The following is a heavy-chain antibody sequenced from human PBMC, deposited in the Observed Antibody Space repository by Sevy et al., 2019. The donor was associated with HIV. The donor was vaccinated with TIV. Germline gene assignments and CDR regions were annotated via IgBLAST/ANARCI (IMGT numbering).Heavy chain of an antibody. Sequence: GGCLRLSCAASGFTFSSYAMHWVRQAPGKGLEWVAVISYDGSNKYYADSVKGRFTISRDNSKNTRYLQMNSLRAEDTAVYYCARDRANGQWLLRDYYYGMDVWGQGTTVTVSS. CDR2: ISYDGSNK. V-gene: IGHV3-30-3*01. CDR3: ARDRANGQWLLRDYYYGMDV. D-gene: IGHD6-19*01. J-gene: IGHJ6*02. CDR1: GFTFSSYA.